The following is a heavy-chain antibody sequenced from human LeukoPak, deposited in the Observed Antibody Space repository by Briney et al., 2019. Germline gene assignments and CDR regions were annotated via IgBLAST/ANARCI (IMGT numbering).Heavy chain of an antibody. CDR2: ITDSGTST. Sequence: GGSLRLSCAPSGLNFNSYPMHWARHAPGEALEWVSAITDSGTSTYYADSVKGQFTISRDNSKNTLYMQMNSLRAEDTAVYYCAKASHYYDRGDYWGQGTLVTVSS. CDR3: AKASHYYDRGDY. V-gene: IGHV3-23*01. J-gene: IGHJ4*02. CDR1: GLNFNSYP. D-gene: IGHD3-22*01.